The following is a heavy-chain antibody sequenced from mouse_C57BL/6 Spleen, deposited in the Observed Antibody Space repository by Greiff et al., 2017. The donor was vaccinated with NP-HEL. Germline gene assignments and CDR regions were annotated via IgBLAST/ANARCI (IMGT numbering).Heavy chain of an antibody. CDR3: AVDYYYDGFFAY. CDR1: GYTFTSYW. Sequence: QVQLKQSGAELVKPGASVKLSCKASGYTFTSYWMQWVKQRPGQGLEWIGEIDPSDSYTNYNQKFKGKATLTVDTSSSTAYMQLSSLTSEDSAVYYCAVDYYYDGFFAYWGQGTLVTVSA. V-gene: IGHV1-50*01. CDR2: IDPSDSYT. D-gene: IGHD2-4*01. J-gene: IGHJ3*01.